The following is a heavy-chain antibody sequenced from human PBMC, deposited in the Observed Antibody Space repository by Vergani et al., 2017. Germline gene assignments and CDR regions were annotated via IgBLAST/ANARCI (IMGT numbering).Heavy chain of an antibody. CDR1: GGSISSGSYY. V-gene: IGHV4-61*02. D-gene: IGHD4-11*01. CDR3: ARGSNYYYYYMDV. Sequence: QVQLQESGPGLVKPSQTLSLTCTVSGGSISSGSYYWSWIRQPAGKGLEWIGRIYTSGSTNYNPSLKSRVTISVDTSKNQFSLKLSSVTAADTAVYYCARGSNYYYYYMDVWGKGP. J-gene: IGHJ6*03. CDR2: IYTSGST.